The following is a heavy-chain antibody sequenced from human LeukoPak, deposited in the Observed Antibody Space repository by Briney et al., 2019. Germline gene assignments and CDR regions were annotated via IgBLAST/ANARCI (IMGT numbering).Heavy chain of an antibody. CDR1: GFTFSTYW. CDR3: ARDGIAAVDFDY. Sequence: GGSLRLSCAASGFTFSTYWMHWVRQAPGKGLVWVSRVNGDGSSTNYADSVKGRFTISRDNAKNTLYLQMNSLRAEDTAVYYCARDGIAAVDFDYWGQGILVTVSS. D-gene: IGHD6-13*01. J-gene: IGHJ4*02. CDR2: VNGDGSST. V-gene: IGHV3-74*01.